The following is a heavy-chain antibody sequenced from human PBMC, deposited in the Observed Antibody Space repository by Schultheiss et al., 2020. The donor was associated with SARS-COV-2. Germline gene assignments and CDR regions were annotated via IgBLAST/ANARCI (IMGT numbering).Heavy chain of an antibody. CDR2: ISGSGGST. CDR3: ARDYGDYVDDAFDI. Sequence: GGSLRLSCAASGFTFSSYGMHWVRQAPGKGLEWVSAISGSGGSTYYADSVKGRFTISRDNSKNTLYLQMNSLRAEDTAVYYCARDYGDYVDDAFDIWGQGTMVTVSS. V-gene: IGHV3-23*01. J-gene: IGHJ3*02. D-gene: IGHD4-17*01. CDR1: GFTFSSYG.